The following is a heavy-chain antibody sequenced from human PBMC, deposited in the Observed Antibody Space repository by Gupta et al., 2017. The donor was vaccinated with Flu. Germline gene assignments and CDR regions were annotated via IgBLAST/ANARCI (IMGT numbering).Heavy chain of an antibody. CDR3: ARHGCLVPAAYFDL. V-gene: IGHV4-59*08. J-gene: IGHJ4*02. CDR1: GDSRGRFV. Sequence: QVQLQESGPGLVKPSETLSLTCTVSGDSRGRFVWSWIRQSTGRRRDWIGYVSFRGSTSYNPSLSGRVTISLDTSKNQFSLNLSSVTATDTAIYYCARHGCLVPAAYFDLWGQGILVTVSS. CDR2: VSFRGST. D-gene: IGHD2-2*01.